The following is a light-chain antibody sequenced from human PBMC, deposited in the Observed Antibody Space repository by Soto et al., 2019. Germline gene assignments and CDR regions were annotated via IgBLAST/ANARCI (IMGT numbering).Light chain of an antibody. V-gene: IGKV3-15*01. CDR2: DAA. CDR3: QQYNNWPWT. Sequence: IVLMQSPATLSVSPGGRPTLSCTASQSVSSNLDWYQQRPGQAPRLLIFDAAIRATGIPASFSGSGSGTEFTLTISSLQSEDFTVYYCQQYNNWPWTFGQGTKVDI. CDR1: QSVSSN. J-gene: IGKJ1*01.